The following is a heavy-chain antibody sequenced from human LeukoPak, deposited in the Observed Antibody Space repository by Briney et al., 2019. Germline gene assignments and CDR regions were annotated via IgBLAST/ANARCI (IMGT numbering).Heavy chain of an antibody. V-gene: IGHV1-46*01. D-gene: IGHD3-22*01. CDR1: GYTFTSYY. J-gene: IGHJ6*04. CDR2: INPSGGST. CDR3: ARDLRPYDSSGWVGPMDV. Sequence: GASVKVSCKASGYTFTSYYMHWVRQAPGQGLEWMGIINPSGGSTSYAQKFQGRVTMTRDMSTSTVYMELSSLRSEDTAVYYCARDLRPYDSSGWVGPMDVWGKGTTVTVSS.